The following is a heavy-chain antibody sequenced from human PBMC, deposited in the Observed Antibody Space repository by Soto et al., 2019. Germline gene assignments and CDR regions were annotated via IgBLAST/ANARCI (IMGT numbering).Heavy chain of an antibody. CDR3: AKDKTVSTAVVPYFDY. D-gene: IGHD4-17*01. J-gene: IGHJ4*02. CDR1: GFTFSSYG. V-gene: IGHV3-23*01. Sequence: GGSLRLSCAASGFTFSSYGMSWVRQAPGKGLEWVSGIAGSGGKTYYSDSVKGRFTISRDNSKNTLYLQMNSLRAEDTAVYCCAKDKTVSTAVVPYFDYWGQGTLVTVSS. CDR2: IAGSGGKT.